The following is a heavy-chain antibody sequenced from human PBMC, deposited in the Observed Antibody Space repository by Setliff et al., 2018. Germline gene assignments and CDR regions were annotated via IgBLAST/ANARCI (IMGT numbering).Heavy chain of an antibody. J-gene: IGHJ4*02. V-gene: IGHV3-30*03. CDR3: ARGFHNFWSGYYHPFRGVDY. CDR2: ISYDGSNK. CDR1: GFTFSRYW. D-gene: IGHD3-3*01. Sequence: GGSLRLSCVGSGFTFSRYWMSWVRQAPGKGLEWVAVISYDGSNKYYADSVKGRFTISRDNAKNSLYLQMNSLRAEDTAVYYCARGFHNFWSGYYHPFRGVDYWGQGTLVTVSS.